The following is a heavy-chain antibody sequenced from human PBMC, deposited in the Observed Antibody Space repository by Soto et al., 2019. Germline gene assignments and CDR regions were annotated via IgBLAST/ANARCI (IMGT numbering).Heavy chain of an antibody. CDR3: AKGSRWELLLGDWFDP. CDR2: ISGSGGST. J-gene: IGHJ5*02. Sequence: GGSLRLSCAASGFTFSSYAMSWVRQAPGKGLEWVSAISGSGGSTYYADSVKGRFTISRDNSKNTLYLQMNSLRAEDTAVYYCAKGSRWELLLGDWFDPWGQGTLVTVSS. V-gene: IGHV3-23*01. CDR1: GFTFSSYA. D-gene: IGHD1-26*01.